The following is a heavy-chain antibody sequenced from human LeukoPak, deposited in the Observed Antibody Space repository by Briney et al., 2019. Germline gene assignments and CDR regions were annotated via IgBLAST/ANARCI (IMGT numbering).Heavy chain of an antibody. CDR3: ARDVSLDYYGSGSYYGVDY. CDR1: GYTFTSYG. V-gene: IGHV1-18*01. J-gene: IGHJ4*02. Sequence: ASVKVSCKASGYTFTSYGISWVRQAPGQGLEWMGWISAYNGNTNYAQKLQGRVTITTDTSTSTAYMELRSLRSDDTAVYYCARDVSLDYYGSGSYYGVDYWGQGTLVTVSS. CDR2: ISAYNGNT. D-gene: IGHD3-10*01.